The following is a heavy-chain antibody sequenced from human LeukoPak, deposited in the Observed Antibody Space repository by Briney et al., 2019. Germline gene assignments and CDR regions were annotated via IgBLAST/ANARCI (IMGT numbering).Heavy chain of an antibody. CDR1: GGSFSGYY. J-gene: IGHJ5*02. Sequence: SETLSLTCAVYGGSFSGYYWSWIRQPPGKGLEWIGEINHSGSTNHNPSLKSRVTISVDTSKNQFSLKLSSVTAADTAVYYCARVTPYCSGGSCYPGWFDPWGQGTLVTVSS. V-gene: IGHV4-34*01. CDR3: ARVTPYCSGGSCYPGWFDP. D-gene: IGHD2-15*01. CDR2: INHSGST.